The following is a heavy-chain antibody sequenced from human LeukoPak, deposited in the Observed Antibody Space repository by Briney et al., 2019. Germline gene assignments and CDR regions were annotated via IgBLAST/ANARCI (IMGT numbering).Heavy chain of an antibody. D-gene: IGHD6-19*01. CDR2: MSGSGGST. Sequence: GGSLRLSCAASGFTFSNYAMSWVRQAPGKGLEWVSGMSGSGGSTYYADSVKGRFTTSRDNSKNTLYLQMNSLRAEDTAVYYCANAYSSGWYSSFDYWGQGTLVTVSS. CDR1: GFTFSNYA. CDR3: ANAYSSGWYSSFDY. J-gene: IGHJ4*02. V-gene: IGHV3-23*01.